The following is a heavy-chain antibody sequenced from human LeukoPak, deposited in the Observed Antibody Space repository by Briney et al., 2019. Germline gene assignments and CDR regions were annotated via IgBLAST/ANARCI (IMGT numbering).Heavy chain of an antibody. J-gene: IGHJ4*02. Sequence: TGESLRLSCAAFGFTFSSYALTWVRQAPGKGLEWVSTITGSDDRTYYADSVKGRFTISRDYSKNTLHLQLNSLRAEDTAIYYRAIGPQLGSAYHLDSWGQGTLVTVPS. CDR2: ITGSDDRT. D-gene: IGHD3-22*01. V-gene: IGHV3-23*01. CDR1: GFTFSSYA. CDR3: AIGPQLGSAYHLDS.